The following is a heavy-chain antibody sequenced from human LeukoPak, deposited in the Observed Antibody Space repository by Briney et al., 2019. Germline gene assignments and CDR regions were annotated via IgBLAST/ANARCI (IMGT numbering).Heavy chain of an antibody. J-gene: IGHJ6*03. CDR3: ARTRPQDYATSYMDV. V-gene: IGHV4-59*08. CDR2: IFHSGTT. D-gene: IGHD1-26*01. CDR1: GDSISSDY. Sequence: PSHSLSLTCNVSGDSISSDYWSWIRQTPGKGLEWIGFIFHSGTTDYNPALQSRATISIDTSRKSFSLKLLSVTAADTAVYYCARTRPQDYATSYMDVWGTGATVTVSS.